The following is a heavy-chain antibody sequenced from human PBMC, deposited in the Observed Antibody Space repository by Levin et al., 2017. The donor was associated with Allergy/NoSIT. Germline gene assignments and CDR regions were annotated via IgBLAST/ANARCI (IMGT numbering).Heavy chain of an antibody. CDR3: AFSMVTEDAFDI. CDR1: GFTFSSYA. J-gene: IGHJ3*02. Sequence: LSLTCAASGFTFSSYAMSWVRQAPGKGLEWVSAISGSGGSTYYADSVKGRFTISRDNSKNTLYLQMNSLRAEDTAVYYCAFSMVTEDAFDIWGQGTMVTVSS. D-gene: IGHD2/OR15-2a*01. CDR2: ISGSGGST. V-gene: IGHV3-23*01.